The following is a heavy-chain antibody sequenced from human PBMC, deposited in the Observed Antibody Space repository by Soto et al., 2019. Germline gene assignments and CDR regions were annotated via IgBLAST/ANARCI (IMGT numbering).Heavy chain of an antibody. V-gene: IGHV3-64*02. CDR1: GFTFSSYA. J-gene: IGHJ4*02. Sequence: EVQLVESGEGLVQPGGSLRLSCAASGFTFSSYAMHWVRQAPGKGLEYVSALSSNGGSTYYADSVKGRFTISSDNSKNTLYLQMGSLRAEDMAVYYCARGAGWFDYWGQGTLVTVSS. CDR2: LSSNGGST. D-gene: IGHD2-15*01. CDR3: ARGAGWFDY.